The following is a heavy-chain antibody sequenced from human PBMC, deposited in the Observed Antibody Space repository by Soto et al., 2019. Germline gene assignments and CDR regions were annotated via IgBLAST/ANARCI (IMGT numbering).Heavy chain of an antibody. Sequence: LSRTFPVSGGSVSSGSYYWSWIRQPPGKGLEWSGYIYYSGSTNYNPSLKSRVTISVDTSKNQFSLKLSSVTAADTAVYYCARVPVEMATIVYYYYYGMDVWGQGTTVTLSS. D-gene: IGHD5-12*01. CDR3: ARVPVEMATIVYYYYYGMDV. V-gene: IGHV4-61*01. CDR1: GGSVSSGSYY. CDR2: IYYSGST. J-gene: IGHJ6*02.